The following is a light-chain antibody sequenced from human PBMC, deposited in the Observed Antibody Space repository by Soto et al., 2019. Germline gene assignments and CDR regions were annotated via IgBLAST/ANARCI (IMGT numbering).Light chain of an antibody. CDR3: QQYYSIPWT. J-gene: IGKJ1*01. Sequence: DIVMTQSPDSLAVSLGERATINCKSSQSILYSSNNKNYLTWYQQKPGQPPRLLIYCASTRESGVPDRFRGGGSGTDFTLTISSLEAEDVAVYYCQQYYSIPWTFGQGTKVEIK. CDR2: CAS. V-gene: IGKV4-1*01. CDR1: QSILYSSNNKNY.